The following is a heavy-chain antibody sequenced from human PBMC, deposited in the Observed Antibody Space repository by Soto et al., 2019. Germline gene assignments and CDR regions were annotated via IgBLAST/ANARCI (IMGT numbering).Heavy chain of an antibody. J-gene: IGHJ4*02. CDR3: ARHANYYGSGTYYSPFDY. D-gene: IGHD3-10*01. V-gene: IGHV4-39*01. CDR1: GGSISSSRYY. CDR2: LYYSGST. Sequence: SETLSLTCTVSGGSISSSRYYWGWIRQPPGKGLEWIGSLYYSGSTYHNPSLKSRVTISVDTSKNQFSLKLSSVTAADTAVYHCARHANYYGSGTYYSPFDYWGQGTLVTVSS.